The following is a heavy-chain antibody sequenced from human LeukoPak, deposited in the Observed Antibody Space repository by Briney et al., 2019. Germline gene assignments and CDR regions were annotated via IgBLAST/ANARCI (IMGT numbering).Heavy chain of an antibody. CDR2: IYYSGST. J-gene: IGHJ6*03. Sequence: SETLSLTCTVSGGSISSGGYYWSWIRQHPGKGLEWIGYIYYSGSTNYNPSLKSRVTISVDMSKNQFSLKLSSVTAADTAVYYCATTLRRYYYMDVWGKGTTVTVSS. CDR3: ATTLRRYYYMDV. V-gene: IGHV4-61*08. D-gene: IGHD3-16*01. CDR1: GGSISSGGYY.